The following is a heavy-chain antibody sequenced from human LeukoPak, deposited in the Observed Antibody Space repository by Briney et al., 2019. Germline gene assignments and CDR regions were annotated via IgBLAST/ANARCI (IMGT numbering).Heavy chain of an antibody. V-gene: IGHV3-13*04. CDR3: ARDSRVNYASGSSYGMDV. CDR1: GFTFSSYD. D-gene: IGHD3-10*01. J-gene: IGHJ6*02. Sequence: GGSLRLSCAPSGFTFSSYDMHRVRQAPGKALEWASAICTAVDTYYPVPVKGRFTTSQENPKNALYLQLNSPKPGDTAVYYCARDSRVNYASGSSYGMDVWGPGTTVTVSS. CDR2: ICTAVDT.